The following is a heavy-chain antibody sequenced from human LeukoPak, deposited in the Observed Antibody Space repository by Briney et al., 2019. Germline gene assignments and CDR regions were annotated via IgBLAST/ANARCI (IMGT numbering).Heavy chain of an antibody. J-gene: IGHJ3*01. CDR3: AGGYAFDV. CDR2: TYYRSQWHN. CDR1: GDSVSINNYA. V-gene: IGHV6-1*01. Sequence: SQTLSLTCAISGDSVSINNYAWHWIRQSPSRVLEWLGRTYYRSQWHNDYARSGMSRISVDPDTSKNQFSLHLDSVTPDDTAVYYCAGGYAFDVWGQGTMVTVSS.